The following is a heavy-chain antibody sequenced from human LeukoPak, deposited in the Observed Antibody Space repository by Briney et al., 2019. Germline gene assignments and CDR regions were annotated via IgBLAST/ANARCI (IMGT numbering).Heavy chain of an antibody. V-gene: IGHV4-4*02. CDR3: TRESGAFSPFGF. CDR1: GGSITTTNW. Sequence: PSGTLSLTCAVSGGSITTTNWWSWVRQPPGKGLEWIGEVHLSGATNYNPSLESRVSMSIDKSKNHLSLEVTSVTAADTAIYYCTRESGAFSPFGFWGQGTLLGVSS. D-gene: IGHD1-26*01. CDR2: VHLSGAT. J-gene: IGHJ4*02.